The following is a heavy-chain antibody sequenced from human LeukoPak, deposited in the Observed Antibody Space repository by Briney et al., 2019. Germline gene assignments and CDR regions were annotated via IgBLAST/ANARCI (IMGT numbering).Heavy chain of an antibody. J-gene: IGHJ6*02. CDR3: ARPRRWLAIYYYYGMDV. Sequence: ASVKVSCKASGGTFSSYAISWVRQAPGQGLEWMGGIIPIFGTANYAQKFQGRVTITADESTSTAYMELSSLRSEDTAVYYCARPRRWLAIYYYYGMDVWGQGTTVTVSS. D-gene: IGHD6-19*01. V-gene: IGHV1-69*01. CDR2: IIPIFGTA. CDR1: GGTFSSYA.